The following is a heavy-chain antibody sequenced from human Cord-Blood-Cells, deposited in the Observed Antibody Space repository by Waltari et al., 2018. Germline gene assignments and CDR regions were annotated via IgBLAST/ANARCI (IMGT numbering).Heavy chain of an antibody. V-gene: IGHV1-8*03. CDR1: GYTFTSSD. Sequence: QVQLVQSGAEVKKPAASVKVSCKASGYTFTSSDIHWVRQAPGQGLEWMGWMNPNSGNTGYAQKFQGRVTITRNTSISTAYMELSSLRSEDTAVYYCARGGMGGWYEGYFQHWGQGTLVTVSS. CDR3: ARGGMGGWYEGYFQH. J-gene: IGHJ1*01. CDR2: MNPNSGNT. D-gene: IGHD6-19*01.